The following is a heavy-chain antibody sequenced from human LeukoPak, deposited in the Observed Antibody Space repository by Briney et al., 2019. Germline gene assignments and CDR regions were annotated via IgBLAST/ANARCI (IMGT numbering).Heavy chain of an antibody. CDR1: GDTFSSYT. J-gene: IGHJ4*02. Sequence: ASVKVSCKASGDTFSSYTISRVRQAPGQGLEWMGRIIPILGIANYAQKFQGRVTITADKSTSTAYMELSSLRSEDTAVYYCARSLRDGYIPDYWGQGTLVTVSS. CDR3: ARSLRDGYIPDY. CDR2: IIPILGIA. D-gene: IGHD5-24*01. V-gene: IGHV1-69*02.